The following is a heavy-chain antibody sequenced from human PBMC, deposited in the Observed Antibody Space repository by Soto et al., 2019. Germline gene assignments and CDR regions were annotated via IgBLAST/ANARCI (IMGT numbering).Heavy chain of an antibody. CDR2: IYEGATT. CDR3: ARRGSGQTVDY. V-gene: IGHV4-39*01. Sequence: QLQLQESGPGLVKPSETLSLTCAVSGASISRTGFHWGWLRQPPGQGLEWIGSIYEGATTFYNSSLKRRVTISADTAKSHFSLKLSSVTAADTAVYYCARRGSGQTVDYWGQGTLVTVSS. D-gene: IGHD3-10*01. CDR1: GASISRTGFH. J-gene: IGHJ4*02.